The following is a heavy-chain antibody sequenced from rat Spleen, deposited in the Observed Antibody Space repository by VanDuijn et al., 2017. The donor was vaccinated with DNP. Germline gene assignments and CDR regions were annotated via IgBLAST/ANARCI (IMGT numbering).Heavy chain of an antibody. Sequence: EVQLVESGGGLVQPGRSLKLSCAASGFTFSGYYMAWVRQAPTKGLEWVAYITYDGGRTYYGDSVKGRFTISRDNAKNTLYLQMNSLRSEDMATYYCARHVLPLRVWDYWGQGVMVTVSS. D-gene: IGHD1-4*01. CDR1: GFTFSGYY. J-gene: IGHJ2*01. CDR3: ARHVLPLRVWDY. CDR2: ITYDGGRT. V-gene: IGHV5-22*01.